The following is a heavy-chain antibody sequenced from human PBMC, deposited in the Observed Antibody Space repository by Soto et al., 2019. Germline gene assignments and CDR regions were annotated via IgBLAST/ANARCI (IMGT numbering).Heavy chain of an antibody. V-gene: IGHV3-30-3*01. Sequence: QVQLVESGGGVVQPGRSLRLSCAASGFTFSSYAMHWVRQAPGKGLEWVAVISYDGSNKYYADSVKGRFTISRDNSKNPLYLQRNSLRAEDTAVYYCARDRSYGDYLYPTDYWGQGTLVTVSS. CDR1: GFTFSSYA. D-gene: IGHD4-17*01. CDR3: ARDRSYGDYLYPTDY. J-gene: IGHJ4*02. CDR2: ISYDGSNK.